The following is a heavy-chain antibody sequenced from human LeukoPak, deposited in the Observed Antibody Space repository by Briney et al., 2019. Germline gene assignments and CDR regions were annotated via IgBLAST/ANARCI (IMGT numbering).Heavy chain of an antibody. J-gene: IGHJ5*02. CDR1: GGSISSYY. Sequence: SETLSLTCTVSGGSISSYYWSWIRQPPGKGLEWLGYIYYSGSTNYNPSLKSRVNISVDTSKNQFSLKLSSVTAADTAVYYCARDIGIAARPSWFDPWGQGTLVTVSS. V-gene: IGHV4-59*01. CDR3: ARDIGIAARPSWFDP. CDR2: IYYSGST. D-gene: IGHD6-6*01.